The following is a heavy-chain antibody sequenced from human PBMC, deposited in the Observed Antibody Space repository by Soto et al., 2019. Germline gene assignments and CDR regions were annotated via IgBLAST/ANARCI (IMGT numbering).Heavy chain of an antibody. Sequence: GSLRLSCAASGFTFSSYAMSWVRQAPGKGLEWVSAISGSGGSTYYADSVKGRFTISRDNSKNTLYLQMNSLRAEDTAVYYCAKDFEGDSSSWYFDYWGQGTLVTVSS. D-gene: IGHD6-13*01. CDR3: AKDFEGDSSSWYFDY. J-gene: IGHJ4*02. CDR1: GFTFSSYA. CDR2: ISGSGGST. V-gene: IGHV3-23*01.